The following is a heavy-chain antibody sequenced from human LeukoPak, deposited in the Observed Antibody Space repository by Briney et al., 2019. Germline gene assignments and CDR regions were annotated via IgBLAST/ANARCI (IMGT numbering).Heavy chain of an antibody. D-gene: IGHD4-17*01. CDR2: IYWDDDK. CDR1: GFSLSTSGVG. J-gene: IGHJ4*02. V-gene: IGHV2-5*02. CDR3: AHRLTVTKGRYFGH. Sequence: SGPTLVNPTPTLTLTCTFSGFSLSTSGVGVGWIRQPPGKALEWLALIYWDDDKRYRPSLKTRLTITKGTSKNQVILTMTNMDPVDTATYYCAHRLTVTKGRYFGHWGQGTLATVSS.